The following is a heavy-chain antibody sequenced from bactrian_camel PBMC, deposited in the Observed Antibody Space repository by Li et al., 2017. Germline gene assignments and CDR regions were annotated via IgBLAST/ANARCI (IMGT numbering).Heavy chain of an antibody. J-gene: IGHJ4*01. CDR1: GFSFSSYY. V-gene: IGHV3S1*01. CDR3: VTGMGWFDY. D-gene: IGHD6*01. CDR2: LTEDGGTT. Sequence: QVQLVESGGGLVQPGGSLRLSCAASGFSFSSYYMYWVRQAPGKGLEWVSALTEDGGTTYYADSVKGRFTVSRDNAKNTLYLHLHDLKSEDSAQYYCVTGMGWFDYWGQGTQVTV.